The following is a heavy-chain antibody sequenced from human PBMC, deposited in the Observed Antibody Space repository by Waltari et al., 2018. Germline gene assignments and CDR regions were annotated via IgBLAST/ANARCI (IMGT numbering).Heavy chain of an antibody. CDR1: GGSISSHY. V-gene: IGHV4-59*11. CDR2: IYYSGST. J-gene: IGHJ5*02. Sequence: QVQLQAPGPGLVKPAETLSLTCTVSGGSISSHYWSWIRQPPGKGLEWIGYIYYSGSTNYNPSLKSRVTISVDTSKNQFSLKLSSVTAADTAVYYCARARTSFNWFDPWGQGTLVTVSS. D-gene: IGHD2-2*01. CDR3: ARARTSFNWFDP.